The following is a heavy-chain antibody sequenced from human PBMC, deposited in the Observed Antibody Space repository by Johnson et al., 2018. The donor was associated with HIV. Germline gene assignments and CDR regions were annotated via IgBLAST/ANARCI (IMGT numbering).Heavy chain of an antibody. CDR3: TSTIDVVPTGRSYDAFDI. J-gene: IGHJ3*02. CDR1: GFTFSNYV. Sequence: QVQLVESGGGLVQPGGSLRLSCAASGFTFSNYVLHWVRQAPGKGLEWVAFIRYDGSIKYYADSVKGRFTISRDNSKNTLYLQMNSLTTDDTAVFYCTSTIDVVPTGRSYDAFDIWGQGTMVTVSS. D-gene: IGHD5-12*01. CDR2: IRYDGSIK. V-gene: IGHV3-30*02.